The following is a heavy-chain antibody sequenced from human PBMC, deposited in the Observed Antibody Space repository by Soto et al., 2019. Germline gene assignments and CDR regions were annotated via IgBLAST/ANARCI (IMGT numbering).Heavy chain of an antibody. J-gene: IGHJ4*02. CDR2: ISSSSSYI. D-gene: IGHD5-12*01. CDR3: ARRSGYSGYDDY. CDR1: GFTFSSYS. V-gene: IGHV3-21*01. Sequence: GGSLRLSCAASGFTFSSYSMNWVRQAPGKGLEWVSSISSSSSYIYYADSVKGRFTISRDNAKNSLYLQMNSLRAEDTAVYYCARRSGYSGYDDYWGQGTLVTVSS.